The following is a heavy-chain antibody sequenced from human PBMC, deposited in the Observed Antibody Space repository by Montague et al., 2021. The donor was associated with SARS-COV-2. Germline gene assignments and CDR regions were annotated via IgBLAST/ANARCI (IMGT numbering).Heavy chain of an antibody. Sequence: SETLSLTCTVSGGSITTDIFYWGWVRQPPGKGLEWIGSISYSWSTYYNPSLKSRVTMSVDTSKNQFSLGLISLTATDTAMYYCARHVDPCGGHCGNGYFDLWGRGTLVTVSS. J-gene: IGHJ2*01. D-gene: IGHD2-21*02. V-gene: IGHV4-39*01. CDR2: ISYSWST. CDR1: GGSITTDIFY. CDR3: ARHVDPCGGHCGNGYFDL.